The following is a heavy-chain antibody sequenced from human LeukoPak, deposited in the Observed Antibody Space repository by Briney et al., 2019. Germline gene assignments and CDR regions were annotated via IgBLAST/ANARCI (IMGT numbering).Heavy chain of an antibody. CDR3: AREGFDP. V-gene: IGHV3-33*01. CDR1: GFILKNYG. J-gene: IGHJ5*02. Sequence: GGSLRLSCAASGFILKNYGFHWVRQAPGKGLEWVAVIWYDGSKEYYGDSVKGRFTISRDNSKNTVYLQMDSLRNEDTVVYYCAREGFDPWGQGTLVTVSS. CDR2: IWYDGSKE.